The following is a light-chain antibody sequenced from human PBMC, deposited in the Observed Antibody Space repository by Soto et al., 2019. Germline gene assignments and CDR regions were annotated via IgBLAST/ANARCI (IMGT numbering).Light chain of an antibody. V-gene: IGLV2-23*02. CDR3: CSYAGSYSWV. CDR2: EVF. J-gene: IGLJ3*02. CDR1: SSDVGSYNL. Sequence: QSVLTQPASVSGSPGQSITISCTGTSSDVGSYNLVSWYQQHPGKAPKLMIYEVFTRPSGVSDRFSGSRSGNTASLTISGLQAEDEADYYCCSYAGSYSWVFGGGTKLTVL.